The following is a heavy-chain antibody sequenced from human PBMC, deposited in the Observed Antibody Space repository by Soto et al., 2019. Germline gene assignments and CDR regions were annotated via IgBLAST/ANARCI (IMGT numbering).Heavy chain of an antibody. V-gene: IGHV2-5*02. CDR1: GFSLSTSGVG. J-gene: IGHJ4*02. CDR3: EHLRYPVTMSGGNFDY. Sequence: QITLKESGPTLVKPTQTLTLTCTFSGFSLSTSGVGVGWIRQPPGKALEWLALIYWDDDKRYSPSLKSRLTTTKDTSKNPVVLTMTNMDPMDTDTYYCEHLRYPVTMSGGNFDYWGQGTLVTVSS. CDR2: IYWDDDK. D-gene: IGHD3-10*02.